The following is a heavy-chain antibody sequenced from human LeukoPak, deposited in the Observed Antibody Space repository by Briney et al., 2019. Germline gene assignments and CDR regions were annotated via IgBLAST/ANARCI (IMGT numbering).Heavy chain of an antibody. J-gene: IGHJ4*02. CDR2: IYYSGST. D-gene: IGHD3-3*01. CDR3: ARRGLLRFLEWLDY. Sequence: SETLSLTCTVSGGSISSSSYYWDWIRQPPGKGLEWIGSIYYSGSTYYNPSLKSRVTISVDTSKNQFSLKLSSVTAADTAVYYCARRGLLRFLEWLDYWGQGTLVTVSS. V-gene: IGHV4-39*01. CDR1: GGSISSSSYY.